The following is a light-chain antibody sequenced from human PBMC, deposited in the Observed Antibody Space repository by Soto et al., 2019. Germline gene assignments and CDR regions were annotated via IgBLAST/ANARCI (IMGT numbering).Light chain of an antibody. V-gene: IGKV3-11*01. CDR3: QQRSNWPLT. Sequence: EIVLTQSPATLSLSPGERATLSCRASQSVSSYLAWYQQKPGQAPRLLIYDASNGATGIPARFSGSGSGTDFTLTISSLEPEDLTVYYCQQRSNWPLTFGGWTKLEIK. CDR1: QSVSSY. CDR2: DAS. J-gene: IGKJ4*01.